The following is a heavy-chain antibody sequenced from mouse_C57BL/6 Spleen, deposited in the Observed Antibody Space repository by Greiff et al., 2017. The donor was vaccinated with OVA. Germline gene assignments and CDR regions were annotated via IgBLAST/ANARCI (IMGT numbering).Heavy chain of an antibody. CDR3: AGFYDGYYEFAY. J-gene: IGHJ3*01. CDR2: IHPNSGST. V-gene: IGHV1-64*01. D-gene: IGHD2-3*01. Sequence: VQLQQPGAELVKPGASVKLSCKASGYTFTSYWMHWVKQRPGQGLEWIGMIHPNSGSTNYNEKFKSKATLTVDKSSSTAYMQLSSLTSEDSAVYYCAGFYDGYYEFAYWGQGTLVTVSA. CDR1: GYTFTSYW.